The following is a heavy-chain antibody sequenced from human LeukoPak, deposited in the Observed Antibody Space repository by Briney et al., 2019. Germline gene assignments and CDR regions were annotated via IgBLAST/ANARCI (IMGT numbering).Heavy chain of an antibody. Sequence: PGGSLRLSCTVSGFTVSSNSMSWVRQAPGKGLEWVANIRQDGSEKYYVDSVKGRFTISRDNAKNSLFLQMNSLRVEDTAVYYCARSPSGYYSNYFYFYMDVWGKGTTVTVSS. CDR1: GFTVSSNS. CDR3: ARSPSGYYSNYFYFYMDV. CDR2: IRQDGSEK. D-gene: IGHD3-3*01. V-gene: IGHV3-7*01. J-gene: IGHJ6*03.